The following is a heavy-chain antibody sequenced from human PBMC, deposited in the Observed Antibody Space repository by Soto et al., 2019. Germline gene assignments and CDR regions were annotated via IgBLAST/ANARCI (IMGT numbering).Heavy chain of an antibody. CDR1: GYTLTTYW. D-gene: IGHD3-10*02. CDR2: IYPGDSDT. V-gene: IGHV5-51*01. CDR3: AVSGDYVGCYFHH. Sequence: PLESLKISCKGSGYTLTTYWIGWVRQMPGKGLEWMGTIYPGDSDTRYSPSFQGQVTISADKSISTTYLQWGSLKASDTARYYCAVSGDYVGCYFHHWGQGTLVTVSS. J-gene: IGHJ4*02.